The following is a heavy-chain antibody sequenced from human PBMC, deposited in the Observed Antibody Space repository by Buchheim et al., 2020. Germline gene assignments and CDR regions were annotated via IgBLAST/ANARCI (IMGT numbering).Heavy chain of an antibody. CDR1: GGSISSGGYY. CDR2: ISDSGST. CDR3: TRARSWWGLIVVETLYDY. J-gene: IGHJ4*02. D-gene: IGHD3-22*01. Sequence: QVQLQESGPGLVKPSQTLSLTCTVSGGSISSGGYYWSWIRQHPGMGLEWIGYISDSGSTYYNPSLHSRVTISVATSKNQFSLKLSSVTAADTAVYYCTRARSWWGLIVVETLYDYWGQGTL. V-gene: IGHV4-31*03.